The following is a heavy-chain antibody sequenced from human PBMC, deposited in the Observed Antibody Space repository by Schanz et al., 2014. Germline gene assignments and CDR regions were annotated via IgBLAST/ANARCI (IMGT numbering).Heavy chain of an antibody. CDR1: GGSISSGSYY. D-gene: IGHD4-17*01. Sequence: QVQLQESGPGLVKPSQTLSLTCSVSGGSISSGSYYWNWIRQPAGKGLEWIGRVYTRGSTNYNPSLKSRVTRALDTSNNQFSVKLSSVTAANTAVYYCARSNNFDYGDAFFNCYYYYKDVWGKGTTVTVSS. CDR2: VYTRGST. J-gene: IGHJ6*03. CDR3: ARSNNFDYGDAFFNCYYYYKDV. V-gene: IGHV4-61*02.